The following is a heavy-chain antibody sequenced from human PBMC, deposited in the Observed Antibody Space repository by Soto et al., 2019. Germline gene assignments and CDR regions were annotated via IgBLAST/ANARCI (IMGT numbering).Heavy chain of an antibody. D-gene: IGHD5-12*01. CDR2: INANSGGA. CDR3: AREKIVAGFYYGLDV. Sequence: QVQLVQSGAEVKKPGASVRVSCKGLGYTFTGYYIHWIRQAPGQGLEWLAWINANSGGASHAQKFQGRVTMTRDTSISTVYMELSRLTSADTAVYYCAREKIVAGFYYGLDVWGQGTTVTVSS. CDR1: GYTFTGYY. J-gene: IGHJ6*02. V-gene: IGHV1-2*02.